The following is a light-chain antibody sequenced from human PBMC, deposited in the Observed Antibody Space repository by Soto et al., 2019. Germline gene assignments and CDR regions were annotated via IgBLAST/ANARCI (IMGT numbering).Light chain of an antibody. Sequence: EIVLTQSPGAMALSPWGRGTRSCRASQSVSSSYLAWYQQKPGQAPRLLIYDASTRATGPPDRFSGSGSGTDFTLTISRLESEDFAVYYCQQYGSSRTFGLGTKVDIK. J-gene: IGKJ1*01. CDR3: QQYGSSRT. CDR2: DAS. V-gene: IGKV3-20*01. CDR1: QSVSSSY.